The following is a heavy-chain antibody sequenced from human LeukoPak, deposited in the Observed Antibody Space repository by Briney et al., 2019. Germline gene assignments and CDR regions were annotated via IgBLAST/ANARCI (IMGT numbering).Heavy chain of an antibody. V-gene: IGHV3-53*01. Sequence: PGWSLTLSCAASGFTLSSNYMSWLRPAPGKGLAGVSVIYSGGSTYYADSVKGRFTISRDNSKNTLYLQMNSLRAEDTAVYYCARDLGQYYDTSDNWFDPWGQEPWSPSPQ. CDR2: IYSGGST. CDR1: GFTLSSNY. D-gene: IGHD3-22*01. J-gene: IGHJ5*02. CDR3: ARDLGQYYDTSDNWFDP.